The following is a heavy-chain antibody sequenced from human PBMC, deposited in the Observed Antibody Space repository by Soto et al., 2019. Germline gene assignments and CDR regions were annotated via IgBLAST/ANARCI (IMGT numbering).Heavy chain of an antibody. CDR3: ARDRIAALHSKAYHCDGIDV. Sequence: GGSLRLSCAASGFTFSSYGMHWVRQAPGKGLEWVAVIWYDGSNKYYADSVKGRFTISRDNSKNTLYLQMNSLRAEDTAVYYCARDRIAALHSKAYHCDGIDVWARGTS. CDR1: GFTFSSYG. J-gene: IGHJ6*02. V-gene: IGHV3-33*01. CDR2: IWYDGSNK. D-gene: IGHD6-6*01.